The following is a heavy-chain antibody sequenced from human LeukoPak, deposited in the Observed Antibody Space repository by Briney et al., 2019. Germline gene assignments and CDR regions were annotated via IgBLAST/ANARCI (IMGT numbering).Heavy chain of an antibody. Sequence: GASVKVSCKASGGTFSSYTISWVRQAPGQGLEWMGRIIPILGIANYAQKFQGRVTITADKSTSTAYMELSSLRSEDTAVYYCARHRLGGSYFDYWGQGTPVTVSS. CDR2: IIPILGIA. J-gene: IGHJ4*02. V-gene: IGHV1-69*02. CDR3: ARHRLGGSYFDY. CDR1: GGTFSSYT. D-gene: IGHD1-26*01.